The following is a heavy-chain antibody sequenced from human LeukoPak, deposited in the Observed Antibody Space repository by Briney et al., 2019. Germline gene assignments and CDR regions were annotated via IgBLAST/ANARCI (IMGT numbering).Heavy chain of an antibody. V-gene: IGHV4-30-4*01. J-gene: IGHJ1*01. CDR1: GGSIGSGDYY. CDR2: IYYSGST. D-gene: IGHD1-14*01. CDR3: ARCPAREPTLQH. Sequence: PSQTLSLTCTVSGGSIGSGDYYWSWIRQPPGKGLEWIGYIYYSGSTYYNPSLKSRVTISVDTSKNQFSLKLSSVTAADTAVYYCARCPAREPTLQHWGQGTLVTVSS.